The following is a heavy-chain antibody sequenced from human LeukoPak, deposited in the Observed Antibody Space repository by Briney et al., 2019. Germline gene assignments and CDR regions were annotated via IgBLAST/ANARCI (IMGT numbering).Heavy chain of an antibody. CDR3: AKDGGSYYGPWDY. D-gene: IGHD1-26*01. V-gene: IGHV3-30*02. CDR1: GFTFSSYG. J-gene: IGHJ4*02. CDR2: IRYDGSNK. Sequence: PGGSLRLSCAASGFTFSSYGMHWVRQAPGKGLEWVAFIRYDGSNKYYADSVKGRFTISRDNSKNTLYLQMNSLRAEDTAVYYCAKDGGSYYGPWDYWGQGTLVTVSS.